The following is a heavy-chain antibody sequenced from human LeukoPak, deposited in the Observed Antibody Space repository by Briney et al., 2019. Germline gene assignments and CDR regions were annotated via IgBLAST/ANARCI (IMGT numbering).Heavy chain of an antibody. D-gene: IGHD6-6*01. CDR1: GGSISSYY. V-gene: IGHV4-4*07. CDR3: ARDSNLEYSSSRGLGR. J-gene: IGHJ4*02. CDR2: IYASGST. Sequence: SETLSLTCAVYGGSISSYYWSWIRQPAGKGLEWIGRIYASGSTYYNPSLKSRVTMSVDTSKNQFSLRLTTVTAADTAVYCARDSNLEYSSSRGLGRWGQGTLVTVSS.